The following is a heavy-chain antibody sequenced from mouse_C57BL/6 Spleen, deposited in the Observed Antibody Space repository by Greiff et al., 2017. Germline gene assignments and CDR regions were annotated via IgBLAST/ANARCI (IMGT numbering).Heavy chain of an antibody. CDR1: GYAFSSSW. CDR3: ARGYYDYDAWFAY. Sequence: QVQLQQSGPELVKPGASVKISCKASGYAFSSSWMNWVKQRPGKGLEWIGRIYPGDGDTNYNGKFKGKATLTADKSSSTAYMQLSSLTSEDSAVYFCARGYYDYDAWFAYWCQGTLVTVSA. J-gene: IGHJ3*01. CDR2: IYPGDGDT. D-gene: IGHD2-4*01. V-gene: IGHV1-82*01.